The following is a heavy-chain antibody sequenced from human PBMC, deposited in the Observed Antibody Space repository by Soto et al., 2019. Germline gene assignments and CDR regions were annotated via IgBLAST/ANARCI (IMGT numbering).Heavy chain of an antibody. CDR2: IIPIFGTA. CDR1: GGTFSSYA. D-gene: IGHD2-2*01. CDR3: ARDLRYCSSTSCYNYYYYGMDV. Sequence: SVKGSCKASGGTFSSYAISWVRQAPGQGLEWMGGIIPIFGTANYAQKFQGRVTITADESTSTAYMELSSLRSEDTAVYYCARDLRYCSSTSCYNYYYYGMDVWGQGTTVTVS. J-gene: IGHJ6*02. V-gene: IGHV1-69*13.